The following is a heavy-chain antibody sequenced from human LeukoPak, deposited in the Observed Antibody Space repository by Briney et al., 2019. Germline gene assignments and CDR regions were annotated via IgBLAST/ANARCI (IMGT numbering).Heavy chain of an antibody. J-gene: IGHJ6*03. CDR1: GFTFSSYE. Sequence: GGSLRLSCAASGFTFSSYEMNWVRQAPGKGLEWVSYISSSGSTIYYADSVKGRFTISRGNAKNSLYLQMNSLRAEDTAVYYCARGPSYYYYYMDVWGKGTTVTISS. CDR2: ISSSGSTI. V-gene: IGHV3-48*03. CDR3: ARGPSYYYYYMDV.